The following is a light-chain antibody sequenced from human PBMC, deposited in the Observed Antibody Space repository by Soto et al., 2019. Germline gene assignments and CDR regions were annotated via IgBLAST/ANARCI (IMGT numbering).Light chain of an antibody. CDR2: GAS. Sequence: LADAPCTLSLSPGERDTLSCRASQSVSSSYLAWYQQKPGQAPRLLIYGASSRATGIPDRFSGSGSGTDFTLTISRLEPEDFAVYYCQQYGSSPWTFGQGTKV. CDR1: QSVSSSY. CDR3: QQYGSSPWT. V-gene: IGKV3-20*01. J-gene: IGKJ1*01.